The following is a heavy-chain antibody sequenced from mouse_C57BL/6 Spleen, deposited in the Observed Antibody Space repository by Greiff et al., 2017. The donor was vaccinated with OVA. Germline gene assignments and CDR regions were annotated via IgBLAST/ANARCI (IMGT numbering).Heavy chain of an antibody. CDR1: GYTFTDYY. CDR3: ARGAYDGYSYYAMDY. CDR2: INPNNGGT. Sequence: EVQLQQSGPELVKPGASVKISCKASGYTFTDYYMNWVKQSHGKSLEWIGDINPNNGGTSYNQKFKGKATLTVDKSSSTAYMELRSLTSEYSAVYYCARGAYDGYSYYAMDYWGQGTSVTVSS. V-gene: IGHV1-26*01. J-gene: IGHJ4*01. D-gene: IGHD2-3*01.